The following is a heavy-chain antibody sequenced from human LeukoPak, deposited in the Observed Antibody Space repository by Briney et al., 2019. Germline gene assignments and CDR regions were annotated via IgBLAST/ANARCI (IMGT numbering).Heavy chain of an antibody. Sequence: GRSMRLSCAASGFTFSSFAMHWVRQAPGKGXXXXXXXXXXXXXXXXXXXXXGXXXXXXXXXKNTLYLQINSLRSEDTALYYCAREKIASSGNNWFDPWGQGTLVTVSS. CDR2: XXXXXXXX. D-gene: IGHD6-13*01. V-gene: IGHV3-30*01. CDR1: GFTFSSFA. J-gene: IGHJ5*02. CDR3: AREKIASSGNNWFDP.